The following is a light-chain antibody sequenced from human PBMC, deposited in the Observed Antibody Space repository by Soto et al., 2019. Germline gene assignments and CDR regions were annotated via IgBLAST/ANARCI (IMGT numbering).Light chain of an antibody. Sequence: ETVLTQSPSTVSLSPGESATLSCRASQSIGKSYLAWFQHKPGQAPRLLIYGASTRATGIPDRFRGSGSGTDFTLTVSRLESEDFAVYYCQQYAESPLTFGGGTKVEIK. V-gene: IGKV3-20*01. CDR2: GAS. J-gene: IGKJ4*01. CDR1: QSIGKSY. CDR3: QQYAESPLT.